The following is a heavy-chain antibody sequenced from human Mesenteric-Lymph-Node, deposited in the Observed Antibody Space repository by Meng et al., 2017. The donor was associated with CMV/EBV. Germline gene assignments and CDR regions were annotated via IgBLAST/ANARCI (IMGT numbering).Heavy chain of an antibody. CDR1: GYTFTNYN. Sequence: AAGYTFTNYNISWVRQAHRQGLEWMGWMTPNGGNTGYAQKFQGGVTMTRNTSISTAYMELSSLRSEDTAVYYCARGRTTGRTSWFDPWGQGTLVTVSS. CDR3: ARGRTTGRTSWFDP. V-gene: IGHV1-8*01. CDR2: MTPNGGNT. D-gene: IGHD1-1*01. J-gene: IGHJ5*02.